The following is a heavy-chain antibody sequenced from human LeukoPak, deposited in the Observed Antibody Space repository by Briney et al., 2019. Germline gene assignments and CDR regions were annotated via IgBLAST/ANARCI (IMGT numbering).Heavy chain of an antibody. J-gene: IGHJ4*02. CDR3: AKDIATMIVVVTDY. D-gene: IGHD3-22*01. CDR1: GFTFSSYS. CDR2: ISSSSSYI. V-gene: IGHV3-21*04. Sequence: GGSLRLSCAASGFTFSSYSMNWVRQAPGKGLEWVSSISSSSSYIYYADSVKGRFTISRDNAKNSLYLQMNSLRAEDTAVYYCAKDIATMIVVVTDYWGQGTLVTVSS.